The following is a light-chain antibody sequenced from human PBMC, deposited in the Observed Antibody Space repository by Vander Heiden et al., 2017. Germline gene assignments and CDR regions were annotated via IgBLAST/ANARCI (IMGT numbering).Light chain of an antibody. CDR1: RSLLFRSNNKNH. CDR3: QQYYSPPLT. Sequence: DIVMTQSPDSLAVSLGERATINCKSSRSLLFRSNNKNHLSWYQQKPGQPPKLLIYWASTRESGVPDRFSGSGSETDFNITISSLQAADVAIYYCQQYYSPPLTFGQGTKVEIK. J-gene: IGKJ1*01. V-gene: IGKV4-1*01. CDR2: WAS.